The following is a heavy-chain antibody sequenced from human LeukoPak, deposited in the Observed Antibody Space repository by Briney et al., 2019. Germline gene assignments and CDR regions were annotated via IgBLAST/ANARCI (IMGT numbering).Heavy chain of an antibody. J-gene: IGHJ4*02. CDR2: IYYSGTT. CDR1: GASITSSTHY. D-gene: IGHD1-26*01. V-gene: IGHV4-39*01. CDR3: ASTGVGASSSDFDY. Sequence: SETLSLTCIVSGASITSSTHYWAWIRQPPGKGLEWIGSIYYSGTTYYNPFLRSRVTISIDTSKNQFSLKLRSVTAADAAVFYCASTGVGASSSDFDYWGQGTLVTVFS.